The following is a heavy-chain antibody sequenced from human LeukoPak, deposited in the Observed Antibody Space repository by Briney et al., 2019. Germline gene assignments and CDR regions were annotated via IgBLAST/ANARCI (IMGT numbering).Heavy chain of an antibody. J-gene: IGHJ6*03. V-gene: IGHV1-69*06. Sequence: ASVKVFCKSSGGPFRSYAISWMRQAPGQGLEWMGGIIPLFGTTKYAQKFQGRVTITADKSTSTAYMELSSLRSEDTAVYYCARSNRGYSYGAYYYYYMDVWGKGTTVTVSS. CDR2: IIPLFGTT. CDR1: GGPFRSYA. D-gene: IGHD5-18*01. CDR3: ARSNRGYSYGAYYYYYMDV.